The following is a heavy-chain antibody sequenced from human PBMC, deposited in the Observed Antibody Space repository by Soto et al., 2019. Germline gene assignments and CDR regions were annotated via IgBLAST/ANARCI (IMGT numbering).Heavy chain of an antibody. D-gene: IGHD3-22*01. CDR1: GGTFSSYA. Sequence: SVKFSCKASGGTFSSYAISWVRQAPGQGLEWMGGIIPIFGNTKYSPRLQGRVTITRDTSATTVYMELSSLRSEDTAVYYCARDRNHDSSGYYSYWGQGTLVTVSS. J-gene: IGHJ4*02. CDR3: ARDRNHDSSGYYSY. V-gene: IGHV1-69*05. CDR2: IIPIFGNT.